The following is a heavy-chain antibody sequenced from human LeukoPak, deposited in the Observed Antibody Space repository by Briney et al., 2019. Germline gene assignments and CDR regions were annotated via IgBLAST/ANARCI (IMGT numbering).Heavy chain of an antibody. Sequence: SVKVSCKASGGTFSSYAISWVRQAPGQGLEWMGRIIPILGIANYAQKFQGRVTITADKSTSTAYMELSSLRSEDTAVYYCARIDYYGSGSYQRADYWGQGTLVTVSS. D-gene: IGHD3-10*01. V-gene: IGHV1-69*04. CDR2: IIPILGIA. CDR3: ARIDYYGSGSYQRADY. CDR1: GGTFSSYA. J-gene: IGHJ4*02.